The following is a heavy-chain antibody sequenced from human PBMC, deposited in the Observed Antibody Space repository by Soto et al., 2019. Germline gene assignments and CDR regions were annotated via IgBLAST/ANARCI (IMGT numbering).Heavy chain of an antibody. V-gene: IGHV4-31*03. Sequence: QVQLQESGPGLVKPSQTLSLTCTVSGGSISSGGYYWSWIRQHPGKGLEWIGYIYYSGSTYYNPSLMSRVTISVDTSKTQFSLKLSAVTAADTAVYYCARGVEATTSWFDHWGQGTLVTVSS. CDR3: ARGVEATTSWFDH. J-gene: IGHJ5*02. CDR1: GGSISSGGYY. CDR2: IYYSGST. D-gene: IGHD1-26*01.